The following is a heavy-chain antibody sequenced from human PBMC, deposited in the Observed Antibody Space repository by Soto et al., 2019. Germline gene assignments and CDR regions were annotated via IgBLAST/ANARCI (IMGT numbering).Heavy chain of an antibody. J-gene: IGHJ5*02. CDR2: IYPGDSDT. V-gene: IGHV5-51*01. Sequence: PGESLKISCTGVGYSFTSYWIGWVRQMPGKGLEWMGIIYPGDSDTRYSPSFQGQVTISADKSITTAYLQWSSLEASDTAMYYCARGYCTATICDPWFDPWGQGTLVTVSS. D-gene: IGHD2-8*02. CDR1: GYSFTSYW. CDR3: ARGYCTATICDPWFDP.